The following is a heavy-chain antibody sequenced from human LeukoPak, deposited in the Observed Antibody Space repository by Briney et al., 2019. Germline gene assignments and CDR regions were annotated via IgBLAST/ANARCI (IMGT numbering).Heavy chain of an antibody. CDR3: ARHYYDFWSGYSPDYYYYYMDV. J-gene: IGHJ6*03. D-gene: IGHD3-3*01. V-gene: IGHV5-51*01. CDR1: GYSFTSYW. CDR2: IYPGDSDT. Sequence: GESLKISCKGSGYSFTSYWIGWVRQMPGKGLEWMGVIYPGDSDTRYSPSFQGQVTISADKSISTAYLQWSSLKASDTAMYYCARHYYDFWSGYSPDYYYYYMDVWGKGTTVTVSS.